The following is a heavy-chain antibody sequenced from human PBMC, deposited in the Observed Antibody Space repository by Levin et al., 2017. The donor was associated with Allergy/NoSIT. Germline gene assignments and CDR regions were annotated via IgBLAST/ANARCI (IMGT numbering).Heavy chain of an antibody. CDR3: ARDRYAAKFDY. CDR1: GFTFSSYG. D-gene: IGHD5-12*01. Sequence: LSLTCAAPGFTFSSYGMHWVRQAPGKGLEWVAVIWYDGSNKYYADSVKGRFTISRDNSKNTLYLQMNSLRAEDTAVYYCARDRYAAKFDYWGQGTLVTVSS. J-gene: IGHJ4*02. V-gene: IGHV3-33*01. CDR2: IWYDGSNK.